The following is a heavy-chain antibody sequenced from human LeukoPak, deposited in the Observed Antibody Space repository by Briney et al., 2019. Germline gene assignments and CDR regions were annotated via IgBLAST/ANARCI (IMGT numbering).Heavy chain of an antibody. D-gene: IGHD1-26*01. CDR1: GYTFTSYG. Sequence: ASVKVSCKASGYTFTSYGISWVRQAPGQGLEWMGRISPYSGNTNYAQKVQGRVTMTTDTSTSTAYMELRSLRSDDTAVNYCARDTPFSGNYFYYWGQGTLVTVSS. V-gene: IGHV1-18*01. J-gene: IGHJ4*02. CDR2: ISPYSGNT. CDR3: ARDTPFSGNYFYY.